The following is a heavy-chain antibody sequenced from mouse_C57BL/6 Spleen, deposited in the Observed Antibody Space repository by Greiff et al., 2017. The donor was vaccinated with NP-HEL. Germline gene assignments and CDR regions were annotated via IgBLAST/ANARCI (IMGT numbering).Heavy chain of an antibody. CDR3: AVYGNYEDYAMDY. D-gene: IGHD2-1*01. J-gene: IGHJ4*01. Sequence: EVQLQQSGPELVKPGASVKISCKASGYSFTGYYMNWVKQSPEKSLEWIGEINPSTGGTTYNQKFKAKATLTVDKSSSTAYMQLKSLTSEDSAVYYCAVYGNYEDYAMDYWGQGTSVTVSS. CDR2: INPSTGGT. CDR1: GYSFTGYY. V-gene: IGHV1-42*01.